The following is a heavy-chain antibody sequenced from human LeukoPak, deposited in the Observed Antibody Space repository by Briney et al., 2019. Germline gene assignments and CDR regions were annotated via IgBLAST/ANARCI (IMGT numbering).Heavy chain of an antibody. J-gene: IGHJ5*02. V-gene: IGHV3-48*04. CDR2: ISSSSSTI. CDR1: GFTFSSYS. Sequence: PGGSLRLSCAASGFTFSSYSMTWVRQAPGKGLEWVSYISSSSSTIYYADSVKGRFTISRDNAKNSLYLQMNSLRAEDTAVYYCARDRPHPLLNDYGGTDWGYWFDPWGQGTLVTVSS. CDR3: ARDRPHPLLNDYGGTDWGYWFDP. D-gene: IGHD4-23*01.